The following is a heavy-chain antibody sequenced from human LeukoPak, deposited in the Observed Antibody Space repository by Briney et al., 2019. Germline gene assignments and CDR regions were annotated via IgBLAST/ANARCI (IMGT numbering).Heavy chain of an antibody. V-gene: IGHV3-15*01. Sequence: AGGSLRLSCAASGFTSSNAWMSWVRQAPGKGLEWVGRIKSKTDGGTTDYAAPVKGRFTISRGDSKNTLYLQMNSLKTEDTAVYYCTTHLGYCSGGSCYSGGQGTLVTVSS. CDR3: TTHLGYCSGGSCYS. D-gene: IGHD2-15*01. J-gene: IGHJ4*02. CDR1: GFTSSNAW. CDR2: IKSKTDGGTT.